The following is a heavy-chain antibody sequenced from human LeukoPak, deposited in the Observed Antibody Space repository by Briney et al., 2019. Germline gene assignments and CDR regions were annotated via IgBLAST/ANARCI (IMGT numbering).Heavy chain of an antibody. CDR2: IRYDGSNK. J-gene: IGHJ5*02. Sequence: GGSLRHSCAASGFTFSSYGMHWVRPAPGKGLEWVAFIRYDGSNKYYADSVKGRFTISRDNSKNTMYLQMNSLRAEDTAVYYCAKDYSKTSYYGSGTYYRPNWFDPWGQGTLVTVSS. CDR3: AKDYSKTSYYGSGTYYRPNWFDP. D-gene: IGHD3-10*01. V-gene: IGHV3-30*02. CDR1: GFTFSSYG.